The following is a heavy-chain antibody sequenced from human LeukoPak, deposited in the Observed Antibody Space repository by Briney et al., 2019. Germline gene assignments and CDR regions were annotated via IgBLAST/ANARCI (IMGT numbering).Heavy chain of an antibody. V-gene: IGHV3-23*01. J-gene: IGHJ4*02. Sequence: GGSLRLSCAASGFTFSSYAMSWVRQAPGKGLEWVSAISGSGGSTYYADSVKGRFTISRDNSKNTLYLQMNSLRAEDMAVYYCAKAGYSGYDYFDYWGQGTLVTVSS. CDR1: GFTFSSYA. D-gene: IGHD5-12*01. CDR3: AKAGYSGYDYFDY. CDR2: ISGSGGST.